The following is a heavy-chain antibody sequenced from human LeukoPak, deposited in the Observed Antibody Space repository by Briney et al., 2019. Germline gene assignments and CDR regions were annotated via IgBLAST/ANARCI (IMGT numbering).Heavy chain of an antibody. CDR2: MNPNSGNT. V-gene: IGHV1-8*01. Sequence: ASVKVSCKASGYTFTSYDIDWVRQATGQGLEWMGWMNPNSGNTGYAQKFQGRVTMTRNTSISTAYMELSSLRSEDTAVYYCARARIAAARLDPWGQGTLVTVSS. J-gene: IGHJ5*02. D-gene: IGHD6-25*01. CDR1: GYTFTSYD. CDR3: ARARIAAARLDP.